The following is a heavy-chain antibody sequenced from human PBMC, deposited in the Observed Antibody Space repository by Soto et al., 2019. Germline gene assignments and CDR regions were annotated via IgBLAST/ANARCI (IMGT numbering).Heavy chain of an antibody. D-gene: IGHD2-15*01. CDR2: IYWDDE. CDR1: GFSLHTTGVG. V-gene: IGHV2-5*02. Sequence: QITLKESGPTLVKPTQTLTLTCTFSGFSLHTTGVGVGWIRQPPGKALEWLALIYWDDERYSPSLKSRLTITKDTSKHQVVLTMTNIDPVDTGTYYCAHGGSWFDPWGQGTLVTVSS. CDR3: AHGGSWFDP. J-gene: IGHJ5*02.